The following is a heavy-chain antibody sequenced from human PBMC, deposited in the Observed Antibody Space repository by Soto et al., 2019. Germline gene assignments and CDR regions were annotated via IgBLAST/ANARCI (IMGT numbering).Heavy chain of an antibody. CDR1: GFTFSSYG. V-gene: IGHV3-30*18. Sequence: QPGGSLRLSCAASGFTFSSYGMHWVRQAPGKGLEWVAVISYDGSNKYYADSVKGRFTISRDNSKNTLYLQMNSLRAEDTAVYYCAKGPYCSGGSCYSVWYYYYGMDVWGQGTTVTVSS. J-gene: IGHJ6*02. CDR2: ISYDGSNK. CDR3: AKGPYCSGGSCYSVWYYYYGMDV. D-gene: IGHD2-15*01.